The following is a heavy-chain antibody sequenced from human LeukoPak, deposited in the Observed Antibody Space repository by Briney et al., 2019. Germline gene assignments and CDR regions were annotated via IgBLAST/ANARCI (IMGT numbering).Heavy chain of an antibody. CDR3: ARHGQYDFWSGGHTTLDY. D-gene: IGHD3-3*01. Sequence: SETLSLTCTVSGGSISSSSYYWGWIRQPPGKGLEWIGSIYYSGSTYYNPSLKSRVTISVDTSKNQFSLKLSSVTAADTAVYYCARHGQYDFWSGGHTTLDYWGQGTLVTVSS. V-gene: IGHV4-39*01. J-gene: IGHJ4*02. CDR2: IYYSGST. CDR1: GGSISSSSYY.